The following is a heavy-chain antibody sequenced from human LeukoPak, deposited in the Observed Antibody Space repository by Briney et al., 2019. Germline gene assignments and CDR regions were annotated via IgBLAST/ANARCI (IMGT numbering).Heavy chain of an antibody. CDR1: GYSFTNYW. CDR3: ARHSDSTGWYYLDY. CDR2: INPGDSDT. Sequence: GESLKISCGGSGYSFTNYWIGWVRQMPGKGLEWMGIINPGDSDTRYSPSFQGQVTISTDKSISTAYLQWSSLKASDTAMYYCARHSDSTGWYYLDYWGQGTLVTVSS. V-gene: IGHV5-51*01. J-gene: IGHJ4*02. D-gene: IGHD6-19*01.